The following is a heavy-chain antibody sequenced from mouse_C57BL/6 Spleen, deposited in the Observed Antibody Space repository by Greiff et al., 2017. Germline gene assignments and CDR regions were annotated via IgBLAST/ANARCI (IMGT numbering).Heavy chain of an antibody. CDR3: VRQGDYDDPWYFDV. CDR2: IRSKSNNYAT. Sequence: EVQLVESGGGLVQPKGSLKLSCAASGFSFNTYAMNWVRQAPGKGLEWVARIRSKSNNYATYYADSVKDRLTISRDDSESMLYLQMNNLKTEDTAMYYCVRQGDYDDPWYFDVWGTGTTVTVSS. V-gene: IGHV10-1*01. J-gene: IGHJ1*03. D-gene: IGHD2-4*01. CDR1: GFSFNTYA.